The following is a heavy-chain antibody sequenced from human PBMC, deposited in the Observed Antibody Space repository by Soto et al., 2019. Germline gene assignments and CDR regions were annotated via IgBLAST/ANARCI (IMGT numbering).Heavy chain of an antibody. CDR2: IIPIFGTA. CDR3: ARDPSSVAVAGRGGAFDI. Sequence: GASVKVSCKTSGGTFSSYALSWVRQAPGQGLEWMGGIIPIFGTANYAQKFQGRVTITADESTSTAYMELSSLRSEDTAVYYCARDPSSVAVAGRGGAFDIWGQGTMVTVSS. V-gene: IGHV1-69*13. J-gene: IGHJ3*02. CDR1: GGTFSSYA. D-gene: IGHD6-19*01.